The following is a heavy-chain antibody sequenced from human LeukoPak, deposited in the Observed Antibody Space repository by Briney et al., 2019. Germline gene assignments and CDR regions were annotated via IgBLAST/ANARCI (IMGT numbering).Heavy chain of an antibody. CDR1: GYTFTSYG. CDR3: ARVVRGSDILTGDHYYYYYMDV. CDR2: ISAYNGNT. Sequence: GASVKVSCKASGYTFTSYGISWVRQAPGQGLEWMGWISAYNGNTNYAQKLQGRVTMTTDTSTSTAYMELRSLRSDDTAVYYCARVVRGSDILTGDHYYYYYMDVWGKGTTVTVSS. D-gene: IGHD3-9*01. V-gene: IGHV1-18*01. J-gene: IGHJ6*03.